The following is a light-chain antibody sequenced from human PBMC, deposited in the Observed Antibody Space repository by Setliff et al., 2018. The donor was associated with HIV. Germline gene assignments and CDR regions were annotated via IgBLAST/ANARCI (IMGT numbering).Light chain of an antibody. J-gene: IGLJ1*01. V-gene: IGLV2-11*01. CDR3: SSYASSNTLP. Sequence: QSALPQPRSVSGSPGQSVTISCTGVSSDVGGNYYVSWYQQYPGKVPEVMIYDVTKRPSGVPDRFSGSRSGNTAYLTISGLRTEDEADYYCSSYASSNTLPFGTGTKVTVL. CDR2: DVT. CDR1: SSDVGGNYY.